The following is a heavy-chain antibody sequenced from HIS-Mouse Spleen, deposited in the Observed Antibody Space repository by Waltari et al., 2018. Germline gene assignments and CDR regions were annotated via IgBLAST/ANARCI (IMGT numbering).Heavy chain of an antibody. Sequence: QVQLVESGGGVVQPGRSLRLSCAASGFTFSSYAMLWVRQAPGKGLEWVAVISYDGSNKYYADSVKGRFTISRDNSKNTLYLQMNSLRAEDTAVYYCARDGNYYDSSGYYYHFDYWGQGTLVTVSS. CDR3: ARDGNYYDSSGYYYHFDY. CDR1: GFTFSSYA. D-gene: IGHD3-22*01. CDR2: ISYDGSNK. V-gene: IGHV3-30-3*01. J-gene: IGHJ4*02.